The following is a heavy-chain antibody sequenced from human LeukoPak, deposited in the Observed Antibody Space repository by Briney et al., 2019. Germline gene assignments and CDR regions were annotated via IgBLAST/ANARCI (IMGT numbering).Heavy chain of an antibody. Sequence: GGSLRLSCAASGFTFSSYGMHWVRQAPGKGLEWVAFIRYDGSNKYYADSVKGRFTISRDNSKNTLYLQMNSLRAEDTAVYYCAKVRTPLVTGTPGYWGQGTLVTVSS. CDR3: AKVRTPLVTGTPGY. CDR1: GFTFSSYG. J-gene: IGHJ4*02. CDR2: IRYDGSNK. V-gene: IGHV3-30*02. D-gene: IGHD1-7*01.